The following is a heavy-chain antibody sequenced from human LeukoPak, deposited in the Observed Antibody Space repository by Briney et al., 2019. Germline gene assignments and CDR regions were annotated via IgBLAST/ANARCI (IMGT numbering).Heavy chain of an antibody. V-gene: IGHV4-39*01. D-gene: IGHD3-22*01. Sequence: PSETLSLTCTVSGGSISSSSYYWGWIRQPPGKGLEWIGSIYYSGSTYYNPSLKSRVTISVDTSKNQFSLKLSSVTAADTAVYYCARVTRGMIVVGDYWGQGTLVTVSS. CDR3: ARVTRGMIVVGDY. J-gene: IGHJ4*02. CDR2: IYYSGST. CDR1: GGSISSSSYY.